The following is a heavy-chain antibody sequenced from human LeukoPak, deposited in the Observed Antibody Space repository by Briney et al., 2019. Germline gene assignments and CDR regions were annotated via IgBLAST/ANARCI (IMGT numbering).Heavy chain of an antibody. Sequence: SETLSLTCAVSGYSISSGYYWGWIRQPPGKGLEWIGSIYHSGSTYYNPFLKSRVTISVDTSKNQFSLKLSSVTAADTAVYYCARINSSGWYDFDYWGQGTLVTVSS. CDR3: ARINSSGWYDFDY. CDR2: IYHSGST. D-gene: IGHD6-19*01. V-gene: IGHV4-38-2*01. CDR1: GYSISSGYY. J-gene: IGHJ4*02.